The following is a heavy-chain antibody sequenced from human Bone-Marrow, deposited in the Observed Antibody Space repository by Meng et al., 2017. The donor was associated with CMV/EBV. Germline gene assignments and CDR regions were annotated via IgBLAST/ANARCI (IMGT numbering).Heavy chain of an antibody. J-gene: IGHJ6*02. D-gene: IGHD3-3*01. CDR3: ARDQGLEGYDFWSGSPRYGMDV. Sequence: GSLRLSCTVSGGSISSGSYYWSWIRQPPGKGLEWIGSIYYSGSTYYNQSLKSRVTMSVDTSKNQFSLKLSSVTAADTAVYYCARDQGLEGYDFWSGSPRYGMDVWGQGTTVTVSS. V-gene: IGHV4-39*07. CDR1: GGSISSGSYY. CDR2: IYYSGST.